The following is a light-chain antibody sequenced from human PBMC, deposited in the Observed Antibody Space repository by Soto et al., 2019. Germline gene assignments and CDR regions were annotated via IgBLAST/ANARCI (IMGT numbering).Light chain of an antibody. CDR1: SSDVGAYNF. CDR3: CSYSGTYSWV. CDR2: DVT. J-gene: IGLJ3*02. V-gene: IGLV2-11*01. Sequence: QSVLTQPRSVSGSPGQSVTISCTGTSSDVGAYNFVSWYQHHPGNAPKLIIYDVTERPSGVPDRFSGSKSGNSASLTISGLQTDEEADYYCCSYSGTYSWVFGGGTQLTVL.